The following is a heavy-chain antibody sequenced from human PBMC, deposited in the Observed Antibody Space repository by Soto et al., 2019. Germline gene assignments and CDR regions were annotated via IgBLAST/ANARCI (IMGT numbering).Heavy chain of an antibody. CDR3: ARAPYYDILTGPPENDFDY. CDR1: GGFFSGYY. D-gene: IGHD3-9*01. J-gene: IGHJ4*02. CDR2: INHSGST. Sequence: QVQLQQWGAGLLKPSETLSLTCAVYGGFFSGYYWSWIRQPPGKGLEWIGEINHSGSTNYNPSLKSRVTISVDTYKNQFSLKLSSVTAADTAVYYCARAPYYDILTGPPENDFDYWGQGTLVTVSS. V-gene: IGHV4-34*01.